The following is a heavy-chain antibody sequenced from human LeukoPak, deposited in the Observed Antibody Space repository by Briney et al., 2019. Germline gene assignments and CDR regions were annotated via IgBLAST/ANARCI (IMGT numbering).Heavy chain of an antibody. CDR1: GGSISSSSYY. CDR2: IDHSGST. V-gene: IGHV4-39*07. D-gene: IGHD3-3*01. J-gene: IGHJ4*02. Sequence: PSETLSLTCTVSGGSISSSSYYWGWIRQPPGKGLEWIGEIDHSGSTNYNPSLKSRVTISVDTSKNQFSLKLSSVTAADTAVYYCARGPSYDFWSGHNFDYWGQGTLVTVSS. CDR3: ARGPSYDFWSGHNFDY.